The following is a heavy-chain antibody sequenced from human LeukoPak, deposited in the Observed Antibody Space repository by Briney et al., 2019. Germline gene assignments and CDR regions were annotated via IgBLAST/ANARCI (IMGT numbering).Heavy chain of an antibody. CDR1: GYTFTSYY. V-gene: IGHV1-46*01. Sequence: ASVKVSCKASGYTFTSYYMHWVRQAPGQGLEWMGIINPSGGSTSYAQKFQGRVTMTRDTSTSTVYMELSSLRSEDTAVYYCASNTYYYDSSGYYYSDAFDIWGQGTMVTVS. CDR2: INPSGGST. CDR3: ASNTYYYDSSGYYYSDAFDI. J-gene: IGHJ3*02. D-gene: IGHD3-22*01.